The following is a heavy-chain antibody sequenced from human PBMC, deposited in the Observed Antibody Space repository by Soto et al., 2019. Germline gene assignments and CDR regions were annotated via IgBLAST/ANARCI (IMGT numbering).Heavy chain of an antibody. J-gene: IGHJ6*02. CDR3: ARGGTLYESSQKYYQYGLDV. CDR2: ILPLFGTT. CDR1: EGTFNSHV. V-gene: IGHV1-69*01. D-gene: IGHD2-15*01. Sequence: QVQLVQSRAEVKKPGSSVRVSCRASEGTFNSHVVSWVRQAPGQGLQWMGGILPLFGTTNYAHQLEGRVTITAYSSTATSFLELSGLTPGDTAVYYCARGGTLYESSQKYYQYGLDVWGQGTTVIASS.